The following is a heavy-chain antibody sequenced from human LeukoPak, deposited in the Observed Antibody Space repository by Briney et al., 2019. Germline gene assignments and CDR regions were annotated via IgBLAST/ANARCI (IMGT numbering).Heavy chain of an antibody. V-gene: IGHV4-39*07. CDR3: ARAYAIPENWFDP. CDR1: GGSISSSSYY. D-gene: IGHD2-8*01. J-gene: IGHJ5*02. Sequence: SETLSLTCTVSGGSISSSSYYWGWIRQPPGKGLEWIGNIYYSGSTYYNPSLKSRVTISVDTSKNQFSLKLSSVTAADTAVYYCARAYAIPENWFDPWGQGTLVTVSS. CDR2: IYYSGST.